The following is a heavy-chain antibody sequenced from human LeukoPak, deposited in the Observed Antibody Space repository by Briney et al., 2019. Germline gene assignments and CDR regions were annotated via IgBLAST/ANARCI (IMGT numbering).Heavy chain of an antibody. CDR3: ANPPYGDPTGGIFDY. J-gene: IGHJ4*02. CDR2: ISGSGGST. Sequence: GGSRRLSCAASGLTFSSYVMSWVRQAPGKGLEWVSSISGSGGSTYYADSVKGRFTISRDNSKNTLYLQMNSLGAEDTAVYFCANPPYGDPTGGIFDYWGQGTLVTVSS. V-gene: IGHV3-23*01. CDR1: GLTFSSYV. D-gene: IGHD4-17*01.